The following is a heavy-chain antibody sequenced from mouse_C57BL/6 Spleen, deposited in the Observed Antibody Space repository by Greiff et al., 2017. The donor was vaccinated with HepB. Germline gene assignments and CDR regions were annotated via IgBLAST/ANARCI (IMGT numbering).Heavy chain of an antibody. V-gene: IGHV1-74*01. D-gene: IGHD4-1*01. J-gene: IGHJ2*01. Sequence: VQLQQPGAELVKPGASVKVSCKASGYTFTSYWMHWVKQRPGQGLEWIGRIHPSDSDTNYNQKFKGKATLTADKSSSTAYMQLSSLTSEDSAVYFCARELGRGYFDYWGQGTTLTVSS. CDR1: GYTFTSYW. CDR3: ARELGRGYFDY. CDR2: IHPSDSDT.